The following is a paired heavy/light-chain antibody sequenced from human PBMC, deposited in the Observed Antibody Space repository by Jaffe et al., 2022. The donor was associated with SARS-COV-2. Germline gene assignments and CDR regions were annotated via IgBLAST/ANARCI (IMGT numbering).Heavy chain of an antibody. CDR2: INWNGGST. Sequence: EVQLVESGGGVVRPGGSLRLSCAASGFTFDDYGMSWVRQAPGKGLEWVSGINWNGGSTGYADSVKGRFTISRDNAKNSLYLQMNSLRAEDTALYHCARVVHAWFGELPTSYYYYMDVWGKGTTVTVSS. CDR1: GFTFDDYG. J-gene: IGHJ6*03. D-gene: IGHD3-10*01. CDR3: ARVVHAWFGELPTSYYYYMDV. V-gene: IGHV3-20*01.
Light chain of an antibody. Sequence: EIVLTQSPGTLSLSPGERATLSCRASQSVSSSYLAWYQQKPGQAPRLLIYGASSRATGIPDRFSGSGSGTDFTLTISRLEPEDFAVYYCQQYGSSPLTFGPGTKVDIK. J-gene: IGKJ3*01. CDR2: GAS. CDR1: QSVSSSY. CDR3: QQYGSSPLT. V-gene: IGKV3-20*01.